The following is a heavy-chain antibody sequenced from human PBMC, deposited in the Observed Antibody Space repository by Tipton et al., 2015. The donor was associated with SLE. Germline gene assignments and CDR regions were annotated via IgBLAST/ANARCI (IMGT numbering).Heavy chain of an antibody. Sequence: GSLRLSCEASGFTFSSDALGWVRQAPGKGLEWVSVIYSGDSKTYDADSVQGRFAISRDDSKNTLYLQMNSLRAEDTAVYFCVRLQEGSCRGGFCYSLWYFDLWGRGTVVTVSS. V-gene: IGHV3-23*03. CDR1: GFTFSSDA. D-gene: IGHD2-15*01. J-gene: IGHJ2*01. CDR3: VRLQEGSCRGGFCYSLWYFDL. CDR2: IYSGDSKT.